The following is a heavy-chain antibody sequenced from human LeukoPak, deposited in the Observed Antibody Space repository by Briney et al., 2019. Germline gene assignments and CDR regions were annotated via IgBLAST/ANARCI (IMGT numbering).Heavy chain of an antibody. V-gene: IGHV3-30-3*01. CDR1: GFTFSSYA. J-gene: IGHJ4*02. D-gene: IGHD5-18*01. Sequence: GGPLRLSCAASGFTFSSYAMHWVRQAPGKGLEWVAVISYDGSNKYYADSVKGRFTISRDNSKNTLYLQMNSLRAEDTAVYYCARDTAMVTCLDYWGQGTLVTVSS. CDR3: ARDTAMVTCLDY. CDR2: ISYDGSNK.